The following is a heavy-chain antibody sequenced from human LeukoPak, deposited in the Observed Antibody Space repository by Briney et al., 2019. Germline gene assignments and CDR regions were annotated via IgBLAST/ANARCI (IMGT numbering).Heavy chain of an antibody. J-gene: IGHJ4*02. Sequence: PGGSLRLSCAASGFTFSDYYMSWIRQAPGKGLEGVSYISSRGSTIYYADSVKGRFTISRDNAKNSLYLQMNSLRAEDRAVYYCARYGYDSSSYYLRGYFDYWGQGTLVTVSS. CDR1: GFTFSDYY. CDR3: ARYGYDSSSYYLRGYFDY. V-gene: IGHV3-11*01. D-gene: IGHD3-22*01. CDR2: ISSRGSTI.